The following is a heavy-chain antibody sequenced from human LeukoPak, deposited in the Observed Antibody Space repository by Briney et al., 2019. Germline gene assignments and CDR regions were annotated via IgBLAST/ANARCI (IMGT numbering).Heavy chain of an antibody. CDR1: GGFISSYF. CDR3: ATTTSGGDAFDI. V-gene: IGHV4-59*01. D-gene: IGHD1-26*01. J-gene: IGHJ3*02. CDR2: YYNGST. Sequence: SETLSLTCTVSGGFISSYFWSWIRQPPGKGLEWIVYYNGSTNYNPSLKSRVTISVDTSKNQFSLKLRSVTAADTAVYYCATTTSGGDAFDIWGQGTMVTVSS.